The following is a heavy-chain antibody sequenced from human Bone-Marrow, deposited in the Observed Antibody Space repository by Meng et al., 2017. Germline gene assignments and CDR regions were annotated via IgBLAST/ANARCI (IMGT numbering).Heavy chain of an antibody. V-gene: IGHV1-8*02. Sequence: SVKVSCKASGGTFSSYAISWVRQAPGQGLEWMGRINPNSGGTNYAQKFQGRVTMTRNTSISTAYMELRSLRSEDTAVYYCARELGMDAFDLWGQGTMVTV. CDR3: ARELGMDAFDL. CDR1: GGTFSSYA. CDR2: INPNSGGT. J-gene: IGHJ3*01. D-gene: IGHD7-27*01.